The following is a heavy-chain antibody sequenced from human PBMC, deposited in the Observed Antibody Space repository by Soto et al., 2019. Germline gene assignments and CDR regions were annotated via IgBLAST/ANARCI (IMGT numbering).Heavy chain of an antibody. CDR2: IYYSGST. Sequence: QVQLQESGPGLMKPSETLSLTCTVSGGSISSYYWSWIRQPPGKGLEWIGYIYYSGSTNYNPSLKSRVTISVDTSKNQFSLKLSSVTAADTAVYYCARAGSWGDTFDYWGQGTLVTVSS. CDR1: GGSISSYY. CDR3: ARAGSWGDTFDY. D-gene: IGHD1-26*01. J-gene: IGHJ4*02. V-gene: IGHV4-59*01.